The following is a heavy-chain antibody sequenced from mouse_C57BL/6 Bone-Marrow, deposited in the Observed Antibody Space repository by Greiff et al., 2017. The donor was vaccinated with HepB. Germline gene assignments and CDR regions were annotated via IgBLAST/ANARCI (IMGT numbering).Heavy chain of an antibody. D-gene: IGHD4-1*01. Sequence: EVQLVESGGGLVQPGGSLKLSCAASGFTFSDYYMYWVRQTPEKRLEWVAYISNGGGSTYYPDTVKGRFTISRDNAKNTLYLQMSRLKSEDTAMYYCARRGWDVGDAMDYWGQGTSVTVSS. CDR3: ARRGWDVGDAMDY. CDR2: ISNGGGST. V-gene: IGHV5-12*01. J-gene: IGHJ4*01. CDR1: GFTFSDYY.